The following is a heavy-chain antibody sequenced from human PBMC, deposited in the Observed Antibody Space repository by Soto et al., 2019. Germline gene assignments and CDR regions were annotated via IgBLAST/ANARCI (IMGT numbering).Heavy chain of an antibody. CDR1: GGSISSYY. CDR3: ARGITGFWSGYYTSDHPHTWFDP. V-gene: IGHV4-59*01. Sequence: ETLSLTCTVSGGSISSYYWSWIRQPPGKGLEWIGYIYYSGSTNYNPSLKSRVTISVDTSKNQFSLKLSSVTAADTAVYYCARGITGFWSGYYTSDHPHTWFDPWGQGTLVTVSS. J-gene: IGHJ5*02. CDR2: IYYSGST. D-gene: IGHD3-3*01.